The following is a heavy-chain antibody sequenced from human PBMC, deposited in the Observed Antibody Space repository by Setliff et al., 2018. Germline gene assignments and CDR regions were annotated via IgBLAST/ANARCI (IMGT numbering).Heavy chain of an antibody. D-gene: IGHD6-19*01. CDR2: IDPNSGVT. Sequence: ASVKVSCKASGYTFTINHLYWVRQAPGQGLECMGWIDPNSGVTHYGRKFQGRVSMTRDTSISTAFMGLSGLTSDDTAVYYCARELAISGFDIWGQGTMVTVSS. CDR3: ARELAISGFDI. J-gene: IGHJ3*02. CDR1: GYTFTINH. V-gene: IGHV1-2*02.